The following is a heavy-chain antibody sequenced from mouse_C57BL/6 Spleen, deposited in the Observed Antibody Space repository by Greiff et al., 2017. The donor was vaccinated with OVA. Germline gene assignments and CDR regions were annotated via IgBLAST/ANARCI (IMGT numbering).Heavy chain of an antibody. CDR2: IYPGDGDT. CDR3: ARGDYYGSSSAWFAY. D-gene: IGHD1-1*01. Sequence: QVHVKQSGAELVKPGAPVKISCKASGYAFSSYWMNWVKQRPGKGLEWIGQIYPGDGDTNYNGKFKGKATLTADKSSSTAYMQLSSLTSEDSAVYFCARGDYYGSSSAWFAYWGQGTLVTVSA. V-gene: IGHV1-80*01. CDR1: GYAFSSYW. J-gene: IGHJ3*01.